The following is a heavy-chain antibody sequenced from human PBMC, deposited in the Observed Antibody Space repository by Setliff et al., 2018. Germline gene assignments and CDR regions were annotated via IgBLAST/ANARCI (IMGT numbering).Heavy chain of an antibody. V-gene: IGHV4-34*01. CDR1: GGSFSGYY. CDR2: INHSGST. Sequence: SETLSLTCAVYGGSFSGYYWSWIRQPPGKGLEWIGEINHSGSTNYNPSLKSRVTISVDTSKNQFSLKLSSVTAADTAVYYCARLGQWRVLGFFDYWGQGTLVTVSS. J-gene: IGHJ4*02. CDR3: ARLGQWRVLGFFDY. D-gene: IGHD6-19*01.